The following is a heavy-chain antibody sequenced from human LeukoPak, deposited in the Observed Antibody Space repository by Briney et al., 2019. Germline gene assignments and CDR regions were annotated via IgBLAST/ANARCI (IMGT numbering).Heavy chain of an antibody. CDR2: MIANSGNT. D-gene: IGHD2-2*01. J-gene: IGHJ3*02. CDR1: GYTFSSYD. Sequence: GASVKVSCKASGYTFSSYDINWVRQATGQGLEWMGWMIANSGNTGYAQKFQGRVTMTRNISISTAHMELSSLRSEDTAVYYCAIPAGTDAFDIWGQGTVVTVSS. V-gene: IGHV1-8*01. CDR3: AIPAGTDAFDI.